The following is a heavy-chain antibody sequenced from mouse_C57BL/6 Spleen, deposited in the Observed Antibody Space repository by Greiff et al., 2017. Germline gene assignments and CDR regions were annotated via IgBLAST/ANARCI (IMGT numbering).Heavy chain of an antibody. Sequence: VKLMESGAELVKPGASVKLSCKASGYTFTEYTIHWVKQRSGQGLEWIGWFYPGSGSIKYNEKFKDKATLTADKSSSTVYMELSRLTSEDSAVYFCARHVYYDYDVGYAMDYWGQGTSVTVSS. J-gene: IGHJ4*01. V-gene: IGHV1-62-2*01. CDR2: FYPGSGSI. CDR1: GYTFTEYT. CDR3: ARHVYYDYDVGYAMDY. D-gene: IGHD2-4*01.